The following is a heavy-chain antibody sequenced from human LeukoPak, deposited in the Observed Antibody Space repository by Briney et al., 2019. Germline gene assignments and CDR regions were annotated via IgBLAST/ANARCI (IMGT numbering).Heavy chain of an antibody. Sequence: GGSLRLSCAASGFTFSSHAMSWVRQAPGKGLEWVSAISGSGGSTYYADSVKGRFTISRDNSKNTLYLQVNSLRAEDTAVYYCAKVRAAAFDYWGQGTLVTVSS. CDR1: GFTFSSHA. CDR2: ISGSGGST. CDR3: AKVRAAAFDY. D-gene: IGHD6-13*01. V-gene: IGHV3-23*01. J-gene: IGHJ4*02.